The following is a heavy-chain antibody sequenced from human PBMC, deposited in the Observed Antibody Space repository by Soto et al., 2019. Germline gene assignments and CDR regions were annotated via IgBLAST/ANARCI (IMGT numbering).Heavy chain of an antibody. CDR3: ARLRIATNNYKWFDP. Sequence: SETLSLTCSVSGAALNSGNYYWSWIRQVPGKGLEWIGHIYVTGAVDYNPSLRDRITISQDTSERQFSLNLRLVTAADAAVYYCARLRIATNNYKWFDPWGQGTLVTVSS. CDR1: GAALNSGNYY. D-gene: IGHD2-21*01. CDR2: IYVTGAV. J-gene: IGHJ5*02. V-gene: IGHV4-31*03.